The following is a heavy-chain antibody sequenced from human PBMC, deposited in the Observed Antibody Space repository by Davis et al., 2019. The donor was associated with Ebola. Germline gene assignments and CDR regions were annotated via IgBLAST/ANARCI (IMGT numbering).Heavy chain of an antibody. J-gene: IGHJ6*02. Sequence: GESLKISCAASGFTVSSNYMSWVRQAPGKGLEWVSVIYSGGSTYYADPVKGRFTISRDNSKNTLYLQMNSLRAEDTAVYYCARDIVVVPAAIVYYGMDVWGQGTTVTVSS. CDR1: GFTVSSNY. CDR2: IYSGGST. CDR3: ARDIVVVPAAIVYYGMDV. D-gene: IGHD2-2*01. V-gene: IGHV3-66*01.